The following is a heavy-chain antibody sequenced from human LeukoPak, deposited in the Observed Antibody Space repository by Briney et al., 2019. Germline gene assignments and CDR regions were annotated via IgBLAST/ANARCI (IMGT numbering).Heavy chain of an antibody. CDR3: ASVTVVATADYFDS. CDR1: GFTFPTYS. CDR2: ISGGSGTI. D-gene: IGHD2-15*01. J-gene: IGHJ4*02. V-gene: IGHV3-48*01. Sequence: PGGSLRLSCAASGFTFPTYSMNWVRQAPGKGREWIAYISGGSGTIYYADSVKGRFTISRDNPRNSLYLQLNSLRAEDTAVYFCASVTVVATADYFDSWGKGTLVTVSS.